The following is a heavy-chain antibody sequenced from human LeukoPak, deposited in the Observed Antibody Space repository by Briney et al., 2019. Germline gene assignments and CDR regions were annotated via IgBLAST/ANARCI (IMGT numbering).Heavy chain of an antibody. CDR3: ASTPSSYCSGGSCFLY. Sequence: SETLSLTCAAYGGSISRGGYSWSWIRQPPGKGPEWIGYIYHNGNTYYNPSLKSRVTISVDRSKNQFSLKLSSVTAADTAMYYCASTPSSYCSGGSCFLYWGQGTLVTVSS. CDR2: IYHNGNT. V-gene: IGHV4-30-2*01. CDR1: GGSISRGGYS. D-gene: IGHD2-15*01. J-gene: IGHJ4*02.